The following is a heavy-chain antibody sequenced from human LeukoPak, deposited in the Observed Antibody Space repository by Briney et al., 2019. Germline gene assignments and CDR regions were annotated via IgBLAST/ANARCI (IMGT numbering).Heavy chain of an antibody. V-gene: IGHV1-18*01. CDR1: GYTFTSYG. D-gene: IGHD1-26*01. CDR2: NNVYNGNT. J-gene: IGHJ4*02. Sequence: GASVKVSCKASGYTFTSYGISWVRQAPGQGLEWMGCNNVYNGNTNYAQKLQGRVTMTTDTSTSTAYMELRSLRSDDTAVYYCARDLVVGATPGYDYWGQGTLVTVSS. CDR3: ARDLVVGATPGYDY.